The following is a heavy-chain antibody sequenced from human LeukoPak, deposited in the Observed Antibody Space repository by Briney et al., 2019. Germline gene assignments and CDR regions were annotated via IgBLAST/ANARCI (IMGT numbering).Heavy chain of an antibody. CDR3: AREMATNNGGLDY. CDR2: ISGSGGST. Sequence: GGSLRLSCAASGFTFSSYAMSWVRQAPGKGLEWVSAISGSGGSTYYADSVKGRFTISRDNAKKSLYLQMNSLRGEDMAVYYCAREMATNNGGLDYWGQGTLVTVSS. J-gene: IGHJ4*02. CDR1: GFTFSSYA. D-gene: IGHD5-24*01. V-gene: IGHV3-23*01.